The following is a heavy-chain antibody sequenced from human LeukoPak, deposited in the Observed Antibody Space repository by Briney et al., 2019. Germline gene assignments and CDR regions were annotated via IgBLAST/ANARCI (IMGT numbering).Heavy chain of an antibody. V-gene: IGHV3-23*01. CDR2: ISSSGGST. CDR1: GFTFSSYA. D-gene: IGHD4-17*01. J-gene: IGHJ4*02. CDR3: ANDLVTGTLDY. Sequence: GGSLRLTCAASGFTFSSYAMTWVRQAPGKGLEWVSSISSSGGSTYYADSVRGRFTISRDNSKNTLYLQMNSLRAEDTAIYYCANDLVTGTLDYWGQGTLVTVSS.